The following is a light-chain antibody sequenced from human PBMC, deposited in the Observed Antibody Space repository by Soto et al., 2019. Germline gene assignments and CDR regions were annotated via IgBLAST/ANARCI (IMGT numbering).Light chain of an antibody. CDR3: MQATHWPYT. J-gene: IGKJ2*01. CDR2: KVS. Sequence: DVVMTQSPLSLPVTLGQPASISVFSDGNTYLNWFQQRPGQSPRRLIYKVSNRDSGVPDRFSGSGSGTDFTLKISRVEAEDVGVYYCMQATHWPYTFGQGTKLEI. CDR1: FSDGNTY. V-gene: IGKV2-30*01.